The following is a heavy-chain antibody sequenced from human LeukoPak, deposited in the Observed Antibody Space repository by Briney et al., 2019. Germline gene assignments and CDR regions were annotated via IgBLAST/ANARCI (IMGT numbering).Heavy chain of an antibody. Sequence: PSETLSLTCTVSGGSISSYHWIWIRQPPGKGLEWIGYIYYSGSTYYNPSLKSRVTISVDTSKNQFSLKLSSVTAADTAVYYCARDGNYYGSGSYYQAFDYWGQGTLVTVSS. D-gene: IGHD3-10*01. J-gene: IGHJ4*02. CDR3: ARDGNYYGSGSYYQAFDY. CDR1: GGSISSYH. CDR2: IYYSGST. V-gene: IGHV4-59*12.